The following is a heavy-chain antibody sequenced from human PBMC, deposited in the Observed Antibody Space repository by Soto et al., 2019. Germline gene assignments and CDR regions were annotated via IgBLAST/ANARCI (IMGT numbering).Heavy chain of an antibody. J-gene: IGHJ5*02. CDR1: GASIRSTY. CDR2: IYYSGTT. V-gene: IGHV4-59*01. D-gene: IGHD3-9*01. Sequence: QVQLQESGPGLVKPSETLSLTCTVSGASIRSTYWSWIRQSPGKGLEWIGYIYYSGTTNYNPSLKMRSPIPVDTPKNQLSLNLSSLPAADTAFYYCARPPFILPLGTVLPFFDPWGQGPLVTVPS. CDR3: ARPPFILPLGTVLPFFDP.